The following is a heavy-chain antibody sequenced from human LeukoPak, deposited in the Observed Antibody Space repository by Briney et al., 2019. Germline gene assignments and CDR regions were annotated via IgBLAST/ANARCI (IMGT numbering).Heavy chain of an antibody. D-gene: IGHD3-16*01. J-gene: IGHJ2*01. CDR3: ARVLGGSYWYFDL. V-gene: IGHV3-33*01. CDR2: IWSDGLTQ. Sequence: PGKSLRLSCAASGFALSGHGMRWVRQAPGKGLEWVAVIWSDGLTQQFADSVKGRFTISRDKSYNTVYLQMNSLRAEDSALYYCARVLGGSYWYFDLWGRGTLVTVSS. CDR1: GFALSGHG.